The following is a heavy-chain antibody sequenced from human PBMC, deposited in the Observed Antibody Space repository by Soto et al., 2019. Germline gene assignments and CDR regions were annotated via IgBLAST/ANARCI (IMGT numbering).Heavy chain of an antibody. CDR2: IIPIFDTA. J-gene: IGHJ4*02. D-gene: IGHD5-18*01. CDR3: AREGVDSDVVTFFDY. Sequence: QVQLVQSGAEVKKPGSSVKVSCKTSGVTLSNYAISWLRQAPGQGPEWMGSIIPIFDTANYAQKFQGRVTITADESTSTVYMELSSLRSEDTAVYYCAREGVDSDVVTFFDYWGQGTLVTVSS. V-gene: IGHV1-69*15. CDR1: GVTLSNYA.